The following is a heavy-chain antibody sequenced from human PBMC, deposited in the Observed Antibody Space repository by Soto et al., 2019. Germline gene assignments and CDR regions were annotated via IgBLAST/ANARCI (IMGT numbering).Heavy chain of an antibody. J-gene: IGHJ4*02. CDR1: GYTFTSYG. Sequence: QVQLVQSGAEVKKPGASVKVSCKASGYTFTSYGISWVRQAPGQGLEWMGWISAYNGNKKYAQKLQGRVSMTTDTSTSTAYMELRCLRSDETAVYYCSRDLGQQLLDYWGQGTLVTVSS. CDR2: ISAYNGNK. V-gene: IGHV1-18*01. D-gene: IGHD6-13*01. CDR3: SRDLGQQLLDY.